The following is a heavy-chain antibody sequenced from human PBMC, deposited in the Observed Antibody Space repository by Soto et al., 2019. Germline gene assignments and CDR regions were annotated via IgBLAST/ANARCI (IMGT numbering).Heavy chain of an antibody. CDR3: AIRYFDWSNDY. CDR1: GGSISSSSYY. Sequence: QLQLQESGPGLVKPSETLSLTCTVSGGSISSSSYYWGWIRQPPGKGLEWIGSIYYSGSTYYNPSLKSRVTISVDTSKNQFSLKLSSVTAADTAVYYCAIRYFDWSNDYWGQGTLVTVSS. J-gene: IGHJ4*02. V-gene: IGHV4-39*01. CDR2: IYYSGST. D-gene: IGHD3-9*01.